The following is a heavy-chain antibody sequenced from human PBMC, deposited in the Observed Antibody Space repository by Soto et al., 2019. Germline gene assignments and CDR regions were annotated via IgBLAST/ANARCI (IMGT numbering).Heavy chain of an antibody. J-gene: IGHJ4*02. CDR3: ARREIQGPLDY. CDR2: NYYSGTT. Sequence: PSVTLSLTCAVSGYSISSSNWWGWIRQPPGKGLEWTGYNYYSGTTYYNPSLKSRVNMSVDMSKIQFSLKLTSVTAVDTAVYYCARREIQGPLDYWGQGTLVTVSS. CDR1: GYSISSSNW. D-gene: IGHD1-26*01. V-gene: IGHV4-28*01.